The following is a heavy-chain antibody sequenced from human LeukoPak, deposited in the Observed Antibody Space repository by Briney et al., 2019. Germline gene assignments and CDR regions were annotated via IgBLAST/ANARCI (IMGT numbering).Heavy chain of an antibody. CDR3: AREYSSSWYLDY. J-gene: IGHJ4*02. CDR1: GGSFSGYY. D-gene: IGHD6-13*01. CDR2: INHSGSP. Sequence: PSETLSLTCAVYGGSFSGYYWSWIRQPPGKGLEWIGEINHSGSPNYNPSLKSRVTISVDTSKNQFSLKLSSVTAADTAVYYCAREYSSSWYLDYWGQGTLVTVSS. V-gene: IGHV4-34*01.